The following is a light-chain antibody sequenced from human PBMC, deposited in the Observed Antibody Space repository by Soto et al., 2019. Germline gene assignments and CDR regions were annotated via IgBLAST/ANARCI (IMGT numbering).Light chain of an antibody. CDR3: QQYGTSPYT. CDR2: GAS. CDR1: QSVSNNY. V-gene: IGKV3-20*01. J-gene: IGKJ2*01. Sequence: EIVLTQSPGTLSLSPGERATLSCRASQSVSNNYLAWYQQKPGQAPRLLIYGASSRATDIPDRFSGSGSGTDFTLTISRLEPEDFAVYYCQQYGTSPYTFGQGTKLEI.